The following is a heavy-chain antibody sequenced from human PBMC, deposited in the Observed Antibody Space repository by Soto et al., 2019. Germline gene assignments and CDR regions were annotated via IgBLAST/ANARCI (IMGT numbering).Heavy chain of an antibody. CDR3: AHRPLKKLGYCSGGSCYSVGAFDI. J-gene: IGHJ3*02. V-gene: IGHV2-5*01. CDR2: IYWNDDK. CDR1: GFSLSTRGVG. D-gene: IGHD2-15*01. Sequence: SGPTLGNPTQTLTLTCTFSGFSLSTRGVGVGWIRQPPGKALEWLALIYWNDDKRYSPSLKSRLTITKDTSKNQVVLTMTNMDPVDTATYYCAHRPLKKLGYCSGGSCYSVGAFDIWGQGTMVTVSS.